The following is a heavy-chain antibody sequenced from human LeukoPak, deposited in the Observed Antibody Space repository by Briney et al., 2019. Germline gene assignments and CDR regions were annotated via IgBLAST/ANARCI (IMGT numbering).Heavy chain of an antibody. V-gene: IGHV1-69*13. CDR2: IIPIFGTA. CDR1: GGTFSSYA. J-gene: IGHJ1*01. CDR3: ARVLVYCSGGSCYSAFQH. Sequence: GASVKVSCKASGGTFSSYAISWVRQATGQGNKWKGGIIPIFGTANYAQKFQGRVTITADESTSTAYMELSSLRSEDTAVYYCARVLVYCSGGSCYSAFQHWGQGTLVTVSS. D-gene: IGHD2-15*01.